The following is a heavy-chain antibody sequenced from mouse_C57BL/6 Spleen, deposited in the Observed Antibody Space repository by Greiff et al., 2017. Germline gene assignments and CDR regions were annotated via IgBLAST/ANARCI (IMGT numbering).Heavy chain of an antibody. D-gene: IGHD2-3*01. CDR2: ISYSGST. CDR1: GYSITSDY. V-gene: IGHV3-8*01. Sequence: DVKLVESGPGLAKPSQTLSLTCSVTGYSITSDYWNWIRKFPGNKLEYMGYISYSGSTYYNPSLKSRISITRDTSKNQYYLQLNSVTTEDTATYYCAREGSYDGYTYAMDYWGQGTSVTVSS. CDR3: AREGSYDGYTYAMDY. J-gene: IGHJ4*01.